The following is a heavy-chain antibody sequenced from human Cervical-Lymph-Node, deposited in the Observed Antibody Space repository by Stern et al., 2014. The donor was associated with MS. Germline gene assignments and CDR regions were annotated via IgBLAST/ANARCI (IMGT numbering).Heavy chain of an antibody. J-gene: IGHJ5*02. Sequence: QVQLVQSGAEVKKPGASVKVSCKASGYTFTGHYIHWVRQAPGQGLEWMGRINPNSGGTNYAQKFQGRVTLTRDTSISTAYMELSRLRSDDTAVYYCARDLQYCSGGSCYPKNWFDPWGQGTLVIVSS. CDR2: INPNSGGT. CDR1: GYTFTGHY. V-gene: IGHV1-2*06. CDR3: ARDLQYCSGGSCYPKNWFDP. D-gene: IGHD2-15*01.